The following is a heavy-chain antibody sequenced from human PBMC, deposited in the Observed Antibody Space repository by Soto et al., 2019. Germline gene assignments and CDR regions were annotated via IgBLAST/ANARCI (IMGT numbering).Heavy chain of an antibody. J-gene: IGHJ5*02. Sequence: SCKASGGTLSSGSYYWTWVRQHPVKGLEWIGCIYHTGSTYYNPSLQSRLIMSIDTSKNQFSLHLYSVTAADTAFYFCARDYYASGSYGWFDPWGQGSLVTVSS. CDR2: IYHTGST. CDR1: GGTLSSGSYY. D-gene: IGHD3-10*01. CDR3: ARDYYASGSYGWFDP. V-gene: IGHV4-31*03.